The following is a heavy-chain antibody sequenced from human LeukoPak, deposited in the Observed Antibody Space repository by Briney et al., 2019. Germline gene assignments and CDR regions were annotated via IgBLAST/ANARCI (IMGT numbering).Heavy chain of an antibody. J-gene: IGHJ4*02. D-gene: IGHD4-23*01. CDR3: ARGPKETHFDY. CDR2: ISSSGRYI. CDR1: GFTFSDYA. Sequence: PGGSLGLSCAASGFTFSDYAMIWVRQAPGKGLEWVSSISSSGRYIYYADSVKGRFTISRDSAQNSLYLQMNSLRAEDTAVYYCARGPKETHFDYWGQGTLVTVSS. V-gene: IGHV3-21*01.